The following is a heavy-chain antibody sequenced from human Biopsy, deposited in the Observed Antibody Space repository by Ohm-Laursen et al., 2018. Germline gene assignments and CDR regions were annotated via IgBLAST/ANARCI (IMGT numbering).Heavy chain of an antibody. Sequence: SLRLSCAASGFTFSSHAMSWARQAPGKGLECVSVINGSGGSTYYADPVKGRFTISRDNSKNTLYLQMNSLRAEDTAMHYCARDLYDFCGGCPFDPWGQGTLVTVS. CDR3: ARDLYDFCGGCPFDP. D-gene: IGHD3-3*01. CDR1: GFTFSSHA. CDR2: INGSGGST. J-gene: IGHJ5*02. V-gene: IGHV3-23*01.